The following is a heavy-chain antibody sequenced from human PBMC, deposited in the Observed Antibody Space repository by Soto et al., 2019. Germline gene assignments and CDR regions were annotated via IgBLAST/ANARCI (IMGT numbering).Heavy chain of an antibody. CDR3: ARGLNKAALSFEY. Sequence: PGGSLRLSCTVSGFTFDNYAMSWVRQAPGEGLEWISGINWNGASAGYADSVKGRFTISRDNAKNSLYLQMNSLRAEDTALYYCARGLNKAALSFEYWGQGTLVTVSS. CDR1: GFTFDNYA. CDR2: INWNGASA. J-gene: IGHJ4*01. V-gene: IGHV3-20*04. D-gene: IGHD6-25*01.